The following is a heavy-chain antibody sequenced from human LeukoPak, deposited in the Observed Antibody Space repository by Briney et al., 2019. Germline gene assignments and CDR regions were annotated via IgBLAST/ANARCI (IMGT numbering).Heavy chain of an antibody. CDR3: ARIRGSRYYFDY. D-gene: IGHD6-13*01. CDR2: IDWDGDK. V-gene: IGHV2-70*11. CDR1: GFSLSPSGMC. J-gene: IGHJ4*02. Sequence: ESGPTLVNPTQTLTLTCTFSGFSLSPSGMCVSWIRQPPGKALEWLARIDWDGDKYYNTSLKTRLTISKDTSKNQVVLTMTNMDPVDTATYYCARIRGSRYYFDYWGQGTLVTVSS.